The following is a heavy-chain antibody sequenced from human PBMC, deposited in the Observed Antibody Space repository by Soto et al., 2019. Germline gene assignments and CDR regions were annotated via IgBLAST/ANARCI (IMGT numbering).Heavy chain of an antibody. CDR1: AFDFRRYA. J-gene: IGHJ4*02. V-gene: IGHV3-23*01. CDR3: ARDGRPIDITRPYYFDS. Sequence: GGSLRLSCAASAFDFRRYAMGWVRQAPGKGLEWVSGITGSGGSRYYADSVKGRFTISRDNSKNTLYLQMNSLRAEDTALYYCARDGRPIDITRPYYFDSWGQGTLVTVSS. CDR2: ITGSGGSR. D-gene: IGHD1-20*01.